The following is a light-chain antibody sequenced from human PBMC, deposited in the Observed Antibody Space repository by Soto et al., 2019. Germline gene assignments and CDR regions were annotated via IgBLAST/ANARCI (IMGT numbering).Light chain of an antibody. Sequence: QSALTQPPSASGSPGQSVTISGTGTSSDVGGSNYVSWYQQHPGKAPKLMISEVNKRPSGVPDRFSGSKSGNTASLTVSGLQAEDEADYYCSSSAGTKNMVFGGGTKLTVL. CDR3: SSSAGTKNMV. J-gene: IGLJ2*01. CDR2: EVN. V-gene: IGLV2-8*01. CDR1: SSDVGGSNY.